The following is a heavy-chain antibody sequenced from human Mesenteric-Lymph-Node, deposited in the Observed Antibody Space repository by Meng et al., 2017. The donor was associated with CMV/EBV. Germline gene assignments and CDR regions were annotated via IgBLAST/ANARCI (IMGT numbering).Heavy chain of an antibody. V-gene: IGHV1-8*02. Sequence: ASVKVSCKASGYTFTSHDINWVRQAPGQGLEWMGWMNPGSGNTGYAQKFQGRVTMTSNTSISTAYMELSSLRSEDTAVYFCARVISWQQLAPGGYWGQGTLVTVSS. CDR3: ARVISWQQLAPGGY. J-gene: IGHJ4*02. CDR1: GYTFTSHD. D-gene: IGHD6-13*01. CDR2: MNPGSGNT.